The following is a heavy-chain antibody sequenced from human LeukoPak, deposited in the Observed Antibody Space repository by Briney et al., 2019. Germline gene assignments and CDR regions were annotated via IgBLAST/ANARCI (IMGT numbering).Heavy chain of an antibody. CDR1: GGSISSSSYY. CDR2: IYYSGST. V-gene: IGHV4-39*01. J-gene: IGHJ5*02. CDR3: ARPNARYCSSTSCYRNWFDP. D-gene: IGHD2-2*01. Sequence: SETLSLTCTVSGGSISSSSYYWGWIRQPPGKGLEWIGSIYYSGSTYYSPSLKSQVTISVDTSKNQFSLKLSSVTAADTAVYYCARPNARYCSSTSCYRNWFDPWGQGTLVTVSS.